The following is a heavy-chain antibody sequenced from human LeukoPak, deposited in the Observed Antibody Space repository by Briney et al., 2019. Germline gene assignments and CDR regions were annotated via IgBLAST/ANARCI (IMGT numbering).Heavy chain of an antibody. D-gene: IGHD6-13*01. CDR1: GGSISSSNW. J-gene: IGHJ4*02. V-gene: IGHV4-4*02. CDR3: ARERAAAGTRLDY. CDR2: IYHSGST. Sequence: SGTLSLTCAVSGGSISSSNWWSWVRPPPGKGLEWIGEIYHSGSTNYNPSLKSRVTISVDKSKNQFSLKLSSVTAAGTAVYYCARERAAAGTRLDYWGQGTLVTVSS.